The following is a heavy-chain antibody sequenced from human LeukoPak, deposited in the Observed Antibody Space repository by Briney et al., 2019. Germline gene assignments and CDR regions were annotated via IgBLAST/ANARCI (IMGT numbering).Heavy chain of an antibody. V-gene: IGHV1-46*01. D-gene: IGHD4-11*01. Sequence: ASVKVSCKESGYTFTSYYMHWVRQAPGQGLEWMGIINPSGGSTSYAQKFQGRVTMTRDTSTSTVYMELSSLRSEDTAVYYCARETHDYSNYGLDYYYYYYMDVWGKGTTVTVSS. CDR1: GYTFTSYY. J-gene: IGHJ6*03. CDR3: ARETHDYSNYGLDYYYYYYMDV. CDR2: INPSGGST.